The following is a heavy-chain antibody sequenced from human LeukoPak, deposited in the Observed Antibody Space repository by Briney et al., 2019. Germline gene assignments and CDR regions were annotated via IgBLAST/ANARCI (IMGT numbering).Heavy chain of an antibody. V-gene: IGHV3-53*01. CDR1: GFTVSSNY. J-gene: IGHJ5*02. D-gene: IGHD2-15*01. CDR3: ARDRSSKYCSGGSCPRWFDP. Sequence: GGSLRLSCAASGFTVSSNYMSWVRQAPGQGLEWVSVIHNDKSTYYTESVKGRFTISRDTSKNTLYLQMNSLRAEDTAVYYCARDRSSKYCSGGSCPRWFDPWGQGTLVTVSA. CDR2: IHNDKST.